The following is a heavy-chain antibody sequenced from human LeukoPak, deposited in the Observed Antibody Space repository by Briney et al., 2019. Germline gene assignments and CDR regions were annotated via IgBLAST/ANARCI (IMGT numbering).Heavy chain of an antibody. CDR3: ARENSGSYYQFDC. CDR1: GFTFGIYA. D-gene: IGHD1-26*01. V-gene: IGHV3-21*01. CDR2: ISSSTSYI. Sequence: GGSLRLSCAASGFTFGIYAMNWVRQAPGKGLEWVSSISSSTSYIYYADSVKGRFTISRDNAKNSLYLQMNSLRPEDTAVYYCARENSGSYYQFDCWGQGTLVTVSS. J-gene: IGHJ4*02.